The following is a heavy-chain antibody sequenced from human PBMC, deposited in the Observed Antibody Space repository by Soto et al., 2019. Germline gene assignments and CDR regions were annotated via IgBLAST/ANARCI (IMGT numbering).Heavy chain of an antibody. CDR2: ISGSGGST. D-gene: IGHD3-16*01. CDR3: AKEARLMSVPKRFDY. V-gene: IGHV3-23*01. J-gene: IGHJ4*02. Sequence: GGSLRLSCAASGFTFSSYAMSWGRQAPGKGLEWVSAISGSGGSTYYADSVKGRFTISRDNPKNTLYLQMNSLRAEDTAVYYCAKEARLMSVPKRFDYWGQGTLVTVSS. CDR1: GFTFSSYA.